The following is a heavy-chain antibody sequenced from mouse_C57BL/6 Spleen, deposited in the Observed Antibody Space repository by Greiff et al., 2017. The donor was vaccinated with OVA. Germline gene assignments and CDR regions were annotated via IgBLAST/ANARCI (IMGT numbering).Heavy chain of an antibody. CDR3: TRGVSGLYAMDY. CDR2: IDPETGGT. J-gene: IGHJ4*01. D-gene: IGHD3-2*02. CDR1: GYTFTDYE. Sequence: VQLVESGAELVRPGASVTLSCKASGYTFTDYEMHWVKQTPVHGLEWIGAIDPETGGTAYNQKFKGKAILTADKSSSTAYMELRSLTSEDSAVYYCTRGVSGLYAMDYWGQGTSVTVSS. V-gene: IGHV1-15*01.